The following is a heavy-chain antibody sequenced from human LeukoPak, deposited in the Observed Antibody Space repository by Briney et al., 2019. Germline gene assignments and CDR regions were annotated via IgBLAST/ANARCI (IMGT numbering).Heavy chain of an antibody. V-gene: IGHV3-23*01. J-gene: IGHJ6*02. Sequence: GGSLRLSCAASGFTFSSYAMSWVRQAPGKGLEWVSAISGSGGSTYYADSVKGRFTISRDNAKNSLYLQMNSLRAEDTAVYYCARAYSSSWYGSNGMDVWGQGTTVTVSS. CDR2: ISGSGGST. CDR3: ARAYSSSWYGSNGMDV. D-gene: IGHD6-13*01. CDR1: GFTFSSYA.